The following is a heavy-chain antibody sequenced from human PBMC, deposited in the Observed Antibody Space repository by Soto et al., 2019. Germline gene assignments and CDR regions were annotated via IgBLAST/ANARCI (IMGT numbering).Heavy chain of an antibody. D-gene: IGHD2-2*01. CDR3: ARGTQPDYGMDV. CDR1: GGSFSGYY. V-gene: IGHV4-34*01. J-gene: IGHJ6*02. CDR2: INHSGST. Sequence: PSETLSLTCAVYGGSFSGYYWSWIRQPPGKGLEWIGEINHSGSTNYNPSLKSRVTISVDTSKNQFSLKLSSVTAADTAVYYCARGTQPDYGMDVWGQGTTVTSP.